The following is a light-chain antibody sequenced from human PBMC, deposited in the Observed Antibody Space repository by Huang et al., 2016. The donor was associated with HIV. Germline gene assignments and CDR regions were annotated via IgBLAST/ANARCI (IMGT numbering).Light chain of an antibody. CDR1: QSISSW. CDR2: KAS. J-gene: IGKJ1*01. CDR3: QQYNSSPWT. V-gene: IGKV1-5*03. Sequence: DIQMTQSPFTLSAFVGDRVTITCRASQSISSWLAWYQQKPGKAPKLLIYKASSLQSGVPSRFSGSGSGTEFTLTISSLQPDDFATYYCQQYNSSPWTFGQGTKVEIK.